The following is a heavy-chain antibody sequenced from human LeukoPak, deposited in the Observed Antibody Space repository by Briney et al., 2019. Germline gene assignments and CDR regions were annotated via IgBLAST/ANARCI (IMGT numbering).Heavy chain of an antibody. CDR1: GDSVSSAA. D-gene: IGHD2-2*01. V-gene: IGHV6-1*01. CDR2: TYYRSKWYN. Sequence: SRTLSLTCAISGDSVSSAAWNWIRQSPSRGLEWLGRTYYRSKWYNDYAVSVKSRITINPDTSKNQFSLQLNSVTPEDTAVYYCARGGIGYCTSSSCYFDYWGQGTLVTVSS. CDR3: ARGGIGYCTSSSCYFDY. J-gene: IGHJ4*02.